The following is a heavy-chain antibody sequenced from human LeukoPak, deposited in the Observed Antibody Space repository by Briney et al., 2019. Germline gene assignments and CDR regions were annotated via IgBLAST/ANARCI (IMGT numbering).Heavy chain of an antibody. D-gene: IGHD6-19*01. Sequence: SQTLSLTCGISGDSVSSNSAAWNWIRQSPSRGLEWLGRTYYRSEWHTDYEVSVKSRITINPDTSKNQFSLQLNSVTPEDTAVYYCARGSSGWYYFDYWGQGTLVTVSS. CDR1: GDSVSSNSAA. CDR2: TYYRSEWHT. J-gene: IGHJ4*02. CDR3: ARGSSGWYYFDY. V-gene: IGHV6-1*01.